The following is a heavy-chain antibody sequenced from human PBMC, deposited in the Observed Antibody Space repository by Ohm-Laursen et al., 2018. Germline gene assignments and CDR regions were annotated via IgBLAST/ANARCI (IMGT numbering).Heavy chain of an antibody. CDR3: ARDRVWFGEF. D-gene: IGHD3-10*01. CDR2: IYTSGST. J-gene: IGHJ4*02. CDR1: GYSISSGYF. Sequence: SETLSLTCPVSGYSISSGYFWGWIRQPPGKGLEWIGRIYTSGSTNYNPSLKSRVTMSVDTSKNQFSLKLSSVTAADTAVYYCARDRVWFGEFWGQGTLVTVSS. V-gene: IGHV4-38-2*02.